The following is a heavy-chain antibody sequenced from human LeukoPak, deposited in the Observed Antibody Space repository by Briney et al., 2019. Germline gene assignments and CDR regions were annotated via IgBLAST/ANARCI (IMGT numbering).Heavy chain of an antibody. CDR3: ARRRITMVRGVRPGWFDP. Sequence: GASVNVSCKASGYTFTGYYMHWVRQAPGQGLAWMGWINPNSGGTNYAQKFQGRVTMTRDTSISTAYMELSRLRSDDTAVYYCARRRITMVRGVRPGWFDPWGQGTLVTVSS. CDR1: GYTFTGYY. D-gene: IGHD3-10*01. J-gene: IGHJ5*02. V-gene: IGHV1-2*02. CDR2: INPNSGGT.